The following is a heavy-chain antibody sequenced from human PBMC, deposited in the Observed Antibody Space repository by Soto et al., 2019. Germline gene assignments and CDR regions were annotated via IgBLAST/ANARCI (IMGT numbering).Heavy chain of an antibody. CDR2: IVSDGSKR. CDR1: GFMFSLND. CDR3: GKDDLDIKGGARVVGTGPVGDL. D-gene: IGHD2-21*02. J-gene: IGHJ5*02. V-gene: IGHV3-30*18. Sequence: QVQLAESGGSVVQPGRSLRLSCAASGFMFSLNDMHWVRQTPGKGLEWVSVIVSDGSKRYYSDSVQDRFTISRDNSKNTLYLQMDSLTPEDTAVYYCGKDDLDIKGGARVVGTGPVGDLWGRGTLVTVSS.